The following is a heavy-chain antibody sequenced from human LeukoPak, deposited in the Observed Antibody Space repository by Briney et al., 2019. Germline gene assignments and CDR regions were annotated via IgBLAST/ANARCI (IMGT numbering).Heavy chain of an antibody. V-gene: IGHV3-23*01. CDR1: GLTFNSHS. Sequence: GGSLRLSCVASGLTFNSHSMSWVRQAPGMGLEWVSVVSTNGDVTFYADSVKGRFTISRDNSKNTLFLQMNSLRAEDTAVYYCAQQVGYCSSGSCYFTYWGQGTLVTVSS. D-gene: IGHD2-15*01. CDR3: AQQVGYCSSGSCYFTY. J-gene: IGHJ1*01. CDR2: VSTNGDVT.